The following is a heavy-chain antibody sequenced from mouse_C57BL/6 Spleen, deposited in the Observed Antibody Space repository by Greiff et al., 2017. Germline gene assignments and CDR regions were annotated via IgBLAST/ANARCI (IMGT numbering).Heavy chain of an antibody. D-gene: IGHD1-1*01. J-gene: IGHJ4*01. CDR2: IYPGGGYT. V-gene: IGHV1-63*01. Sequence: VQLQQSGAELVRPGTSVKMSCKASGYTFTNYWIGWAKQRPGHGLEWIGDIYPGGGYTNYNEQFKGKATLTANKSSSTAYMQFSSLTSEDSAIYYCARDLITAVVATDYYAMDYWGQGTSVTVSS. CDR3: ARDLITAVVATDYYAMDY. CDR1: GYTFTNYW.